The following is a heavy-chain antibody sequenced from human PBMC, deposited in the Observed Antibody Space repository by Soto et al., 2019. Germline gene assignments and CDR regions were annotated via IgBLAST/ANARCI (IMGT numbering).Heavy chain of an antibody. CDR2: INAGNGNT. CDR1: GYTFTNYA. CDR3: ARDYAYYDFWSGYSRDNWFDP. Sequence: ASVKVSCKASGYTFTNYAIHWVRQAPGQRLEWMGWINAGNGNTKYSQKFQGRVTMTRNTSITTAYMELSSLRSEDTAVYYCARDYAYYDFWSGYSRDNWFDPWGQGTLVTVSS. J-gene: IGHJ5*02. V-gene: IGHV1-3*01. D-gene: IGHD3-3*01.